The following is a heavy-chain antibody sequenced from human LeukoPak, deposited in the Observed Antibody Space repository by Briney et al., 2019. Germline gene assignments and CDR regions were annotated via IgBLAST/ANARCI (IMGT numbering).Heavy chain of an antibody. CDR3: ARGLGSDIVATVPFDY. D-gene: IGHD5-12*01. V-gene: IGHV4-38-2*02. J-gene: IGHJ4*02. CDR2: IYHSGST. CDR1: GYSISSGYY. Sequence: PSETLSLTCTVSGYSISSGYYWGWLRQPPGKGLEWIGSIYHSGSTYYNPSLKSRVTISVDTSKNQFSLKLSSVTAADTAVYYCARGLGSDIVATVPFDYWGQGTLVTVSS.